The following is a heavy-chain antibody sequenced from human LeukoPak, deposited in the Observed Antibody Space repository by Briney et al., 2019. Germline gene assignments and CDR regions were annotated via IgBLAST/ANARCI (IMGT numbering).Heavy chain of an antibody. Sequence: SGGSLRLSCAASGFTVSSNYMGWVRQAPGKGLEWVSVIYSGGSTYYADSVKGRFTISRDNSKNTLYLQMNSLRAEDTAVYYCARVILSDFWSGNWFDPWGQGTLVTVSS. CDR1: GFTVSSNY. D-gene: IGHD3-3*01. J-gene: IGHJ5*02. CDR2: IYSGGST. V-gene: IGHV3-66*01. CDR3: ARVILSDFWSGNWFDP.